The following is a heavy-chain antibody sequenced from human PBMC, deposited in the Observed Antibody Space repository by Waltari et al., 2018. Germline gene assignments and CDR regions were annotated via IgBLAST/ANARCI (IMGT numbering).Heavy chain of an antibody. Sequence: QVQLVQSGAEVKKPGSSVKVSCKASGGTFSSYAISWVRPAPGQGLEWMGGVIPILGTPNYARKVQGRGTSPTDDSTSPAYMGLSNLRSEDTAVYYCARDLYCSSTSCYANWFDPWGQGTLVTVSS. J-gene: IGHJ5*02. D-gene: IGHD2-2*01. CDR3: ARDLYCSSTSCYANWFDP. V-gene: IGHV1-69*05. CDR2: VIPILGTP. CDR1: GGTFSSYA.